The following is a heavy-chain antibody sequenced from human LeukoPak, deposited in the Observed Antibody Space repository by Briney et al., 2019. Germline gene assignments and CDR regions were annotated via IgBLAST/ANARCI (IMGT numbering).Heavy chain of an antibody. V-gene: IGHV3-53*04. D-gene: IGHD4-17*01. CDR1: GFAVSDNY. J-gene: IGHJ3*02. Sequence: GGSLRLSCAASGFAVSDNYMSWVRQAPGKGLEWVSVLYSAGNTYYADSVKGRFTISRHNSNNILYLQMNNLKTEDTALYYCASLGPVTTVNKGAFDIWGQGTMVTVSS. CDR3: ASLGPVTTVNKGAFDI. CDR2: LYSAGNT.